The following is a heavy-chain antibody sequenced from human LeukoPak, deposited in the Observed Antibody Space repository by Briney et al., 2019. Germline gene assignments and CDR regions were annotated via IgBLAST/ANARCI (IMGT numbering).Heavy chain of an antibody. J-gene: IGHJ4*02. CDR2: INPNSGST. CDR1: GYTFTGYY. Sequence: ASVKVSCKASGYTFTGYYMNWVRQAPGQWLEWMGWINPNSGSTNYAQRFQGRVTMTRDTSISTAYMELSRLRSDDTAVYYCARDRVLRYFDWTQIDYWGQGTLVTVSS. D-gene: IGHD3-9*01. CDR3: ARDRVLRYFDWTQIDY. V-gene: IGHV1-2*02.